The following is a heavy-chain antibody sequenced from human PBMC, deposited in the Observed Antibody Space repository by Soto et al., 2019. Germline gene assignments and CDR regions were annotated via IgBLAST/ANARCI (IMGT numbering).Heavy chain of an antibody. Sequence: GGSLRLSCAASGFTFGNYWMHWVRQAPGRGLEWVSRMNSDGSTTNYADSVKGRFTVSRDNAKNTLYLQMNSLRAEDTAVYYCATAEVDYWGPGTLVTVSS. CDR2: MNSDGSTT. CDR1: GFTFGNYW. V-gene: IGHV3-74*01. J-gene: IGHJ4*02. CDR3: ATAEVDY.